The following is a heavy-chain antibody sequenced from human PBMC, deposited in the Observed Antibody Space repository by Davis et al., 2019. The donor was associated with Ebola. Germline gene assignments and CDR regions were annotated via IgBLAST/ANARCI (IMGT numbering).Heavy chain of an antibody. CDR2: INAGNGNT. Sequence: AASVKVSCKASGYTFTSYAMHWVRQAPGQRLEWMGWINAGNGNTKYSQKFQGRVTITRDTSASTVYMELSSLRSEDTAVYYCAREGQQLVSYYGMDVWGKGTTVTVSS. D-gene: IGHD6-13*01. CDR3: AREGQQLVSYYGMDV. V-gene: IGHV1-3*01. CDR1: GYTFTSYA. J-gene: IGHJ6*04.